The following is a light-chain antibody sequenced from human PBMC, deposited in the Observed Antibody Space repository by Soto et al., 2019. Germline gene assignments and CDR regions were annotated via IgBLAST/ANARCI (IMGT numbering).Light chain of an antibody. CDR3: QQYNNWPRT. V-gene: IGKV3-15*01. CDR1: QSVRTY. Sequence: EIVLTQSPVTLSLSPGERATLSCRASQSVRTYLAWYQVKPRQAPRLLIYGASTRATGIPARFSGSGSGTEFTLTISTLQSEDFAVYYCQQYNNWPRTFGQGTKVDIK. CDR2: GAS. J-gene: IGKJ1*01.